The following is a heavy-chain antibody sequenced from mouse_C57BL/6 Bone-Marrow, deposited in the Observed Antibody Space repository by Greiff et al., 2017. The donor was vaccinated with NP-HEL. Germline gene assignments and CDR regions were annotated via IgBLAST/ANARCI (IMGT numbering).Heavy chain of an antibody. CDR3: ARHYGKSGNYLDY. J-gene: IGHJ2*01. V-gene: IGHV5-17*01. Sequence: EVKLVESGGGLVKPGGSLKLSCAASGFTFSDYGMHWVRQAPEKGLEWVAYISSGSSTIYYADTVKGRFTISRDNAKNTLFLQMTSLRSEDTAMYYCARHYGKSGNYLDYWGQGTTLTVSS. CDR2: ISSGSSTI. D-gene: IGHD2-1*01. CDR1: GFTFSDYG.